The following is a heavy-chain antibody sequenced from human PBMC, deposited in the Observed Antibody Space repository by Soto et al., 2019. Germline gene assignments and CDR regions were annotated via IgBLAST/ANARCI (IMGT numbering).Heavy chain of an antibody. V-gene: IGHV3-30*02. J-gene: IGHJ4*02. CDR2: MSYGGSDT. D-gene: IGHD3-10*02. CDR3: TIVRVADSALDH. Sequence: GGSLRLSCVGSGFIFSNNGMHWVRQTPGKGLEWVAFMSYGGSDTFYADSVKGRFTISRDNSKNTLFLHMSNLRPEDTAMYYCTIVRVADSALDHWGQGTLVTVSS. CDR1: GFIFSNNG.